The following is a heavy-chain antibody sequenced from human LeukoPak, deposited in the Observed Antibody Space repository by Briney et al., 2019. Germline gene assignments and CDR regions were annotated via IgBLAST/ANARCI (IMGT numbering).Heavy chain of an antibody. Sequence: PSGTLSLTCAVSGASISSSYWWSWVRQPPGKGLEWLGEIYQSGSTNYNPSLKSRVTISVDESQNQFSLNLSSVTAADTAVYYCSTVRGVTTFDNWGQGTLVTVSS. CDR2: IYQSGST. J-gene: IGHJ4*02. D-gene: IGHD3-10*01. CDR1: GASISSSYW. CDR3: STVRGVTTFDN. V-gene: IGHV4-4*02.